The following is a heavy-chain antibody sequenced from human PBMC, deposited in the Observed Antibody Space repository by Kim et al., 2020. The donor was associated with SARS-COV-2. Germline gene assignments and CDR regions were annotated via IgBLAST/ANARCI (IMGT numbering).Heavy chain of an antibody. CDR1: GFTFDDYA. CDR3: AKVRYSSGWNAFDI. D-gene: IGHD6-19*01. Sequence: GGSLRLSCAASGFTFDDYAMHWVRQAPGKGLEWVSGISWNSGSIGYADSVKGRFTISRDNAKNSLYLQMNSLRAEDTALYYCAKVRYSSGWNAFDIWGQG. CDR2: ISWNSGSI. V-gene: IGHV3-9*01. J-gene: IGHJ3*02.